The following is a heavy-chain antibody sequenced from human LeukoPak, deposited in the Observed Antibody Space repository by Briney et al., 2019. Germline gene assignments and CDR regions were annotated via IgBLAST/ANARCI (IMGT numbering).Heavy chain of an antibody. CDR1: GFTFSSYA. V-gene: IGHV3-30*04. D-gene: IGHD2-2*01. CDR3: ARARSKGCSSTSCYASSYYYYGMDV. J-gene: IGHJ6*04. Sequence: GGSLRLSCAASGFTFSSYAMHWVRQAPGKGLEWVAVLSYDGSNKYYADSVKGRFTISRDNSKNTLYLQMNSLRAEDTAVYYCARARSKGCSSTSCYASSYYYYGMDVWGKGTTVTVSS. CDR2: LSYDGSNK.